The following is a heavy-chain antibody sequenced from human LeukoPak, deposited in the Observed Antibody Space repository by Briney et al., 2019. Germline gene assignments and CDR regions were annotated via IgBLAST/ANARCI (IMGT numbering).Heavy chain of an antibody. J-gene: IGHJ4*02. CDR1: GFIFSSSA. Sequence: PGGSLRLSCSASGFIFSSSAMHWVRQAPGNGLEYVSSIISDGGTSYYADSVRGRFTVSRDNSKDTLYLQMTSLRPEDTAVYYCVKDLAGSGDYWGQGTLVTVSS. CDR2: IISDGGTS. CDR3: VKDLAGSGDY. V-gene: IGHV3-64D*06. D-gene: IGHD3-10*01.